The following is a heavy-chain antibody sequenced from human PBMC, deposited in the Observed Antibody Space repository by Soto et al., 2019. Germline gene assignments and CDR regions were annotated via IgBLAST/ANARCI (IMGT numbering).Heavy chain of an antibody. D-gene: IGHD3-22*01. CDR2: ISYDGSNK. J-gene: IGHJ4*02. V-gene: IGHV3-30*18. CDR1: GFTFSSYG. Sequence: GGSLRLSCAASGFTFSSYGMHWVRQAPGKGLEWVAVISYDGSNKYYADSVKGRFTISRDNSKNTLYLQMNSLRAEDTAVYYCAKDWEAYYYDSSGPDFDYWGQGTLVTVSS. CDR3: AKDWEAYYYDSSGPDFDY.